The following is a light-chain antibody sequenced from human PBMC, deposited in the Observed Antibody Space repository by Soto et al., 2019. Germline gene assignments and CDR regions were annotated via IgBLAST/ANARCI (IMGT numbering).Light chain of an antibody. V-gene: IGKV3-15*01. Sequence: EIVMTQSPATLSVSPGERATLSCRASQSVSSNLAWYQQKPGQAPRLLIYGASTRATGIPARFSGSGSGTEFTLPISSLQSEDFAVYYCQQYNNWPFTFGPGTKVDIQ. CDR2: GAS. J-gene: IGKJ3*01. CDR1: QSVSSN. CDR3: QQYNNWPFT.